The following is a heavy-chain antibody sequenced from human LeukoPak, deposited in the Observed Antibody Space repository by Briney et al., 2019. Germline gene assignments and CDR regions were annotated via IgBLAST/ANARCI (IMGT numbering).Heavy chain of an antibody. CDR1: GFTFDDYG. D-gene: IGHD1-26*01. J-gene: IGHJ4*02. V-gene: IGHV3-43D*04. CDR2: ITWDGGRT. Sequence: GGFLRLSCAASGFTFDDYGMHWVRQAPGKRLEWVSLITWDGGRTYYADSVKGRFTISRDNSKNSLYLHMNSLRPEDTALYYCVKGGSYYGYFDYWGQGTLVTVSS. CDR3: VKGGSYYGYFDY.